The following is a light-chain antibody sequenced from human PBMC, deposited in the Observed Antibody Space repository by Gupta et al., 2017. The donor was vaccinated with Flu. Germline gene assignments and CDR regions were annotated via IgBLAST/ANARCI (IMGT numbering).Light chain of an antibody. V-gene: IGKV3-11*01. CDR2: DAS. CDR1: QSLGNY. J-gene: IGKJ2*01. CDR3: QQRNSGHPGYT. Sequence: TLSLSPGERATLSCRASQSLGNYLGWYKKKPGQAPRLLIYDASNRATGIKARFTGSGDGTDFTLTISSREPEDFAVYYCQQRNSGHPGYTFGQGTKLEMK.